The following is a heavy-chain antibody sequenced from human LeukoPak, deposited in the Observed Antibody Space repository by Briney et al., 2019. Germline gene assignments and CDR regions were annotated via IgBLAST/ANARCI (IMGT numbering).Heavy chain of an antibody. CDR1: GGSFSGYY. J-gene: IGHJ4*02. D-gene: IGHD6-6*01. CDR2: INHSGST. CDR3: ARGLSGYSSSSFLDY. V-gene: IGHV4-34*01. Sequence: PSETLSLTCAVYGGSFSGYYWSWIRQPPGKGLEWIGEINHSGSTNYNPSLKSRVTISVDTSKNQFSLKLSSVTAADTAVYYRARGLSGYSSSSFLDYWGQGTLVTVSS.